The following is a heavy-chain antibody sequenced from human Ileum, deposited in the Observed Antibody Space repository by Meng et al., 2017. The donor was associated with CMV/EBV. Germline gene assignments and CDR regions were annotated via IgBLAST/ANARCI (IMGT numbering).Heavy chain of an antibody. CDR2: IDTTTGNP. Sequence: CKTSGYTFTSNNIIWVRQAPGQGPEWMGWIDTTTGNPTYAQGFTGRFVFSLDTSVKTAYLQISSLKAEDTAVYYCARDGLSGRYFDYWGQGTLVTVSS. CDR3: ARDGLSGRYFDY. CDR1: GYTFTSNN. V-gene: IGHV7-4-1*02. D-gene: IGHD1-26*01. J-gene: IGHJ4*02.